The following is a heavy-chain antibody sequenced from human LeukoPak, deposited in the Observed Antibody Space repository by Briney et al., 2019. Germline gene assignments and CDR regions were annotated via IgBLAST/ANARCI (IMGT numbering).Heavy chain of an antibody. CDR3: ARAPRFYYFDY. CDR2: IYYSGST. J-gene: IGHJ4*02. CDR1: GGSLSSGDYY. V-gene: IGHV4-30-4*01. Sequence: SQTLSLTCTVSGGSLSSGDYYWSWIRQPPGTGLEWIGYIYYSGSTYYNPSLKSRVTISVDTSKNQFSLKLSSVTAADTAVYYCARAPRFYYFDYWGQGTLVTVSS.